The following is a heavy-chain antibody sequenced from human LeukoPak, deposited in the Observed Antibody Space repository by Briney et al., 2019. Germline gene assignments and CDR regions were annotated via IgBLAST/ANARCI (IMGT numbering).Heavy chain of an antibody. CDR1: GGSFSGYY. D-gene: IGHD2-8*01. J-gene: IGHJ5*02. Sequence: PSETLSLTCAVYGGSFSGYYWSWIRQPPGKGLEWIGEINHSGSTNYNPSLKSRVTISVDTSKNQFSLKLSSVTAADTAVYYCAGRSLMVYAIAYNWFDPWGQGTLVTVSS. V-gene: IGHV4-34*01. CDR2: INHSGST. CDR3: AGRSLMVYAIAYNWFDP.